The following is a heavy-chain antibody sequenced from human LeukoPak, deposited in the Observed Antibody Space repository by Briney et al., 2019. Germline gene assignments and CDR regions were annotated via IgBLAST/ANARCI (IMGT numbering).Heavy chain of an antibody. CDR2: INWNGGST. Sequence: PGGSLRLSCAASGFTFDDYGMSWVRQAPGKGLEWVSGINWNGGSTSYADSVKGRFTISRDNAKNSLYLQMNRLRAEDTALYYCARDQRITMIVVKADAFDIWGQGTMVTVSS. V-gene: IGHV3-20*04. CDR3: ARDQRITMIVVKADAFDI. D-gene: IGHD3-22*01. J-gene: IGHJ3*02. CDR1: GFTFDDYG.